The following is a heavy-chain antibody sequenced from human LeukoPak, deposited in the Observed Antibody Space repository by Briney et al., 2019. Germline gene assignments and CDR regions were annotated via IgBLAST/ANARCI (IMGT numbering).Heavy chain of an antibody. Sequence: GGSLRLSCAASGFTFSSYAMSWVRQAPGKGLEWVSAISGSGGSTYYADSVKGRFTISRDNSKNTLYLQMNSLRAEDTAVYYCAKWGYCSSTSCYEWDFDYWGQGTLVTVSS. J-gene: IGHJ4*02. CDR1: GFTFSSYA. V-gene: IGHV3-23*01. CDR2: ISGSGGST. D-gene: IGHD2-2*01. CDR3: AKWGYCSSTSCYEWDFDY.